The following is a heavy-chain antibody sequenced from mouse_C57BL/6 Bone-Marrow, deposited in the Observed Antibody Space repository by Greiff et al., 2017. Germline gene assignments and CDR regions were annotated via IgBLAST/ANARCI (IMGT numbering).Heavy chain of an antibody. J-gene: IGHJ1*03. V-gene: IGHV5-16*01. D-gene: IGHD2-4*01. CDR1: GFTFSDYY. CDR2: INYDGSST. Sequence: DVHLVESEGGLVQPGSSMKLSCTASGFTFSDYYMAWVRQVPEKGLEWVANINYDGSSTYYLDSLKSRFIISRDNAKNILYLQMSRLKSEDTATYYCARDERGYYDYDCGYFDVWGTGTTVTVSS. CDR3: ARDERGYYDYDCGYFDV.